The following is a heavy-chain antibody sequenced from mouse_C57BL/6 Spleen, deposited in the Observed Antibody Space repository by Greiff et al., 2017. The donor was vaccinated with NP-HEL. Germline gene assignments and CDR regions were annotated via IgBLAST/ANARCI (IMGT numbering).Heavy chain of an antibody. CDR1: GYTFTDYE. Sequence: VQLQQSGAELVRPGASVTLSCKASGYTFTDYEMHWVKQTSVHGLEWIGAIDPETGGTAYNQKFKGKAILTADKSSSTAYMELRSLTSEDSAVYYCTRWLLYYFDYWGQGTTLTVSS. CDR3: TRWLLYYFDY. V-gene: IGHV1-15*01. CDR2: IDPETGGT. D-gene: IGHD2-3*01. J-gene: IGHJ2*01.